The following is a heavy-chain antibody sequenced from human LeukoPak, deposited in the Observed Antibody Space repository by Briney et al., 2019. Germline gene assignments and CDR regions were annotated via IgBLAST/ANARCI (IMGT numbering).Heavy chain of an antibody. CDR1: GYTFTSYY. CDR2: INPSGGST. D-gene: IGHD3-9*01. CDR3: ATTGYDILTGYYAT. J-gene: IGHJ4*02. V-gene: IGHV1-46*01. Sequence: GASVKVSCKPSGYTFTSYYIHWVRQAPGQGLEWMGIINPSGGSTSYAPKFQGRVTMTRDMSTSTVYMELSSLRSEDTAVYYCATTGYDILTGYYATWGQGTLVTVSS.